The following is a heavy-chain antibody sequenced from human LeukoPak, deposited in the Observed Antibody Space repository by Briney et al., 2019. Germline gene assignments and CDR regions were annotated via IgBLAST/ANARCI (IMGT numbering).Heavy chain of an antibody. CDR3: ASRIAAAALYYYYGMDV. J-gene: IGHJ6*02. D-gene: IGHD6-13*01. CDR1: GFTFSSYA. V-gene: IGHV3-30-3*02. Sequence: PGGSLRLSCAASGFTFSSYAMHWVRQAPGKGLEWVAVISYDGSNKYYADSVKGRFTISRDNSKNTLYLQMNSLRAEDTAVYYCASRIAAAALYYYYGMDVWGQGTTVTVYS. CDR2: ISYDGSNK.